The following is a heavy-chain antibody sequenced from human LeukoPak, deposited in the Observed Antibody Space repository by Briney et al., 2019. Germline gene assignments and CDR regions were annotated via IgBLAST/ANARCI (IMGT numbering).Heavy chain of an antibody. CDR2: IYYSGST. CDR1: GGSISSYY. V-gene: IGHV4-59*01. CDR3: ASMIAAAPYNWFDP. D-gene: IGHD6-13*01. J-gene: IGHJ5*02. Sequence: SETLSLTCTVSGGSISSYYWSWIRQPPGKGLEWIGYIYYSGSTNYNPSLKSRVTISVDTSKNHFSLKLSSVTAADTAVYYCASMIAAAPYNWFDPWGQGTLVTVSS.